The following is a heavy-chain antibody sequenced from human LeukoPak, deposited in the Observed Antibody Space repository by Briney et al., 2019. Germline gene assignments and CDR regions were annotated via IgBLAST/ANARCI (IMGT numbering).Heavy chain of an antibody. CDR3: GVSGYGSFDY. J-gene: IGHJ4*02. CDR1: GFTVSSNY. V-gene: IGHV3-53*01. CDR2: IYSGGST. D-gene: IGHD1-26*01. Sequence: PGGSLRLSCAASGFTVSSNYMSWVRQAPGKGLEWASVIYSGGSTYYADSVKGRFTISRDNSKNTLYLQMNSLRAEDTAVYYCGVSGYGSFDYWGQGTLVTVSS.